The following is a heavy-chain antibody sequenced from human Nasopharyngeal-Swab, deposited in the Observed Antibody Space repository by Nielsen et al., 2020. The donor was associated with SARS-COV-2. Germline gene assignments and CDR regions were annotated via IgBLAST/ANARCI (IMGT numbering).Heavy chain of an antibody. CDR2: INPSGGQT. V-gene: IGHV1-46*01. Sequence: ASVKVSCKASGYTFRIYYMHWVRQAPGQGLEWMGLINPSGGQTTYAQKFQGRVTMTRDTSTSTVYMELSSLRSEDTAVYYCARDLDPATAGALDTWGQGTMVTVSS. CDR3: ARDLDPATAGALDT. D-gene: IGHD2-2*01. CDR1: GYTFRIYY. J-gene: IGHJ3*02.